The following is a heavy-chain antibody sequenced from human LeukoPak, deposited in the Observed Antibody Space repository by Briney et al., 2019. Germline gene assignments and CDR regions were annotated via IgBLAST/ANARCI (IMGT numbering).Heavy chain of an antibody. CDR3: ARDSSLGYCSSTSCSNFDY. Sequence: GESLKISCKGSGYSFSNYWIGWVRQAPGKGLEWVSSISSSSSYIYYADSVKGRFTISRDNAKNSLYLQMNSLRAEDTAVYYCARDSSLGYCSSTSCSNFDYWGQGTLVTVSS. V-gene: IGHV3-21*01. J-gene: IGHJ4*02. CDR2: ISSSSSYI. CDR1: GYSFSNYW. D-gene: IGHD2-2*01.